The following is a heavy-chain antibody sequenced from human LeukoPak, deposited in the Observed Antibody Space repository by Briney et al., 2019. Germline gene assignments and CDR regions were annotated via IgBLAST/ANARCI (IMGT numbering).Heavy chain of an antibody. CDR1: GYSFTSYW. CDR2: IYPGDSDT. Sequence: GESLKISCKGSGYSFTSYWIGWVRQMPGKGLEWMGIIYPGDSDTRYSPSFQGQVTISADKSISTAYLQWSSLKASDTAMYYCARLYYYDSSGYYSQYDYYYGMDVWGQGTTVTVSS. CDR3: ARLYYYDSSGYYSQYDYYYGMDV. V-gene: IGHV5-51*01. J-gene: IGHJ6*02. D-gene: IGHD3-22*01.